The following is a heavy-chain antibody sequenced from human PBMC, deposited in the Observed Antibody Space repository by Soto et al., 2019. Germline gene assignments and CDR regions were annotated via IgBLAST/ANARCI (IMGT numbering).Heavy chain of an antibody. D-gene: IGHD4-4*01. V-gene: IGHV3-33*01. Sequence: GRSLRLSCAASGFTFSSFGMHWVRQAPGKGLEWVAVIWYDGSNIHYADSVKGRFTISRDNSRNTLYLQMNSLRAEDTAVYYCARGRYDYSNSYFDYCGEGTLVTVSS. CDR2: IWYDGSNI. CDR1: GFTFSSFG. CDR3: ARGRYDYSNSYFDY. J-gene: IGHJ4*02.